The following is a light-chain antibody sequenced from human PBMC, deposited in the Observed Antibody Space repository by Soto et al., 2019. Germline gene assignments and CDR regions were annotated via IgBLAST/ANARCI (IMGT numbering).Light chain of an antibody. CDR1: SSDVGSYDL. CDR3: CSYAGGSTLV. CDR2: EVS. Sequence: QSALTQPASVSGSPGQSITISCTGTSSDVGSYDLVSWYQQHAGKAPKLIIYEVSKRPSGISNRFSGSKSDNTASLTISGLQPEDEADYYCCSYAGGSTLVFGGGTKVTVL. J-gene: IGLJ3*02. V-gene: IGLV2-23*02.